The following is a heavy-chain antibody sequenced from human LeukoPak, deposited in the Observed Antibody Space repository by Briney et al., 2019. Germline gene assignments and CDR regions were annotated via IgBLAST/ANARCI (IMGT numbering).Heavy chain of an antibody. J-gene: IGHJ4*02. CDR1: GFTFSSYS. V-gene: IGHV3-21*04. Sequence: GGSLRLSCAASGFTFSSYSMNWVRQAPGKGLEWVSSISSSSSYIYYADSVKGRFTISRDNAKNSLYLQMNSLRAEDTAVYYCARDRSPGGGWYSNDYWGQGTLVTASS. D-gene: IGHD2-21*02. CDR3: ARDRSPGGGWYSNDY. CDR2: ISSSSSYI.